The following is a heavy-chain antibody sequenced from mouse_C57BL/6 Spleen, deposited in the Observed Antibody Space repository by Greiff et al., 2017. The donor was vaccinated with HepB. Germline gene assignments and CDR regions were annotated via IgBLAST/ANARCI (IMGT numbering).Heavy chain of an antibody. J-gene: IGHJ2*01. V-gene: IGHV5-17*01. CDR3: SRDDYRFDL. D-gene: IGHD2-4*01. Sequence: EVKLMESGGGLVKPGGSLKLSCAASGFTFSDYGMHWVRQAPEKGLEWVAYISSGSSTIYYADTVKGRFTISRDNAKNTLFLQMTSLRSEETAMFYCSRDDYRFDLRGQGTTLPVSS. CDR2: ISSGSSTI. CDR1: GFTFSDYG.